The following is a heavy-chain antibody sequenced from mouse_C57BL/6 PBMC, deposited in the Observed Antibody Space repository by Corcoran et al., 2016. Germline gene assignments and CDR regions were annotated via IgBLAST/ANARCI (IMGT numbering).Heavy chain of an antibody. J-gene: IGHJ1*03. V-gene: IGHV9-3*01. CDR3: ARNYGSSYWYFDV. CDR1: GYTFTTYG. D-gene: IGHD1-1*01. CDR2: INTYSGVP. Sequence: IQLVQSGPELKKPGETVKISCKASGYTFTTYGMSWVKQAPGKGLKWMGWINTYSGVPTYADDFKGRFAFSLETSASTAYLQINNLKNEDTATYFCARNYGSSYWYFDVWGTGTTVTVSS.